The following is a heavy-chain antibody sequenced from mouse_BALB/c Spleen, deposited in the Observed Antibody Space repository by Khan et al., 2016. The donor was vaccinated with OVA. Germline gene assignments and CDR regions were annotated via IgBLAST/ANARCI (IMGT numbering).Heavy chain of an antibody. Sequence: VHVKQSGPELVRPGASVKISCTASGYSFTGYFMNWVMQSHGKSLEWIGRINPHIGETFYNQRFKDKATLTVDESSSTAHIELRSLTSEDSAVYYCTRIYRSDFDYWGQGTTLTVSS. V-gene: IGHV1-20*01. CDR3: TRIYRSDFDY. J-gene: IGHJ2*01. CDR1: GYSFTGYF. CDR2: INPHIGET. D-gene: IGHD1-1*01.